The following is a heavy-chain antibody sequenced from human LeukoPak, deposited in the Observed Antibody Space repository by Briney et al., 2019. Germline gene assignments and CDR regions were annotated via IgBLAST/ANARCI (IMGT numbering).Heavy chain of an antibody. CDR1: GYTFTVYY. D-gene: IGHD6-13*01. J-gene: IGHJ4*02. CDR2: INPNSCGT. Sequence: ASVNVSCKASGYTFTVYYMHWVRQAPGQGLEWMGWINPNSCGTNYAQKFQGRVTMTRDTAISTAYMELSRLRSDDTAVYYCARDLGDSSSYYFDYWGQGTLVTVSS. V-gene: IGHV1-2*02. CDR3: ARDLGDSSSYYFDY.